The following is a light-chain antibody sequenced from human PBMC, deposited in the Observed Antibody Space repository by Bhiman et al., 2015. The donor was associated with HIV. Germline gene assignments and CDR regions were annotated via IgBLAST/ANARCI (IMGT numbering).Light chain of an antibody. CDR1: RSNIGAGYD. V-gene: IGLV1-40*01. J-gene: IGLJ1*01. CDR2: GNS. CDR3: QSYDSSLYV. Sequence: QPVLTQPPSVSGAPGQRVTISCTGRRSNIGAGYDVHWYQQLPGTAPKLLIYGNSNRPSGVPDRFSGSKSGTSASLAITGLQAEDEADYYCQSYDSSLYVFGTGTKVTVL.